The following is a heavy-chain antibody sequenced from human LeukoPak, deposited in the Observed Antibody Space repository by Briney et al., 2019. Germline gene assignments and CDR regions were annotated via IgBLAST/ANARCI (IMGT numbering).Heavy chain of an antibody. CDR2: IKQDGSRF. CDR1: GFTFSTYW. J-gene: IGHJ4*02. Sequence: GGSLRLSCAASGFTFSTYWMSWVRQAPGKGLEWVANIKQDGSRFFYVDSVKGRFTISRDNAKNSLYLQMNSLRAEHTAVYYCARDRGVYYDTSGMAGDWGQGTLVTVSS. D-gene: IGHD3-22*01. CDR3: ARDRGVYYDTSGMAGD. V-gene: IGHV3-7*01.